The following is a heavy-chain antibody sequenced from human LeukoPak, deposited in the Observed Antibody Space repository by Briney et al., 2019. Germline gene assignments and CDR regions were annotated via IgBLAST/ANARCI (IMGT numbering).Heavy chain of an antibody. CDR3: ARGPRYCTGGVCYYYYYMDV. Sequence: SETLSLTCAVYGGSFSGYYWSWIRQPPGKGLEWIGEINHSGSTNYNPSLKSRVTTSVDTSKNQFSLKLSSVTAADTAVYYCARGPRYCTGGVCYYYYYMDVWGKGTTVTVSS. D-gene: IGHD2-8*02. CDR1: GGSFSGYY. CDR2: INHSGST. V-gene: IGHV4-34*01. J-gene: IGHJ6*03.